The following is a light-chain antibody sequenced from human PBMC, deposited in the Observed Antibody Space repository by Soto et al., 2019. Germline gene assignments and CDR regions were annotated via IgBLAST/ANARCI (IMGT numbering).Light chain of an antibody. CDR1: QSVSSTY. J-gene: IGKJ2*01. V-gene: IGKV3-20*01. Sequence: ESVLTQSPGTLSLSPGERATLSCRASQSVSSTYLAWYQQKPGQAPRLIIFGASNRAAGITDRFSGSGSGTAFTLTISRLEPADFAVYYCQQYGSSVYTFGQGTKLEIK. CDR2: GAS. CDR3: QQYGSSVYT.